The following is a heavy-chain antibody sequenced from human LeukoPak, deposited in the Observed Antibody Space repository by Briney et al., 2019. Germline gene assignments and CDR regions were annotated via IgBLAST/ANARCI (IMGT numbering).Heavy chain of an antibody. CDR2: IYTSGST. V-gene: IGHV4-4*07. CDR1: GGSISSYH. D-gene: IGHD3-10*01. J-gene: IGHJ6*03. Sequence: PSETLSLTCTVSGGSISSYHWSWLRQPAGKGLEWIGRIYTSGSTNYNPSLKSRVTMSVDTSKNQFSLKLSSVTAADTAVYYCARAVGSGSFQTYDYYMDVWGKGTTVTISS. CDR3: ARAVGSGSFQTYDYYMDV.